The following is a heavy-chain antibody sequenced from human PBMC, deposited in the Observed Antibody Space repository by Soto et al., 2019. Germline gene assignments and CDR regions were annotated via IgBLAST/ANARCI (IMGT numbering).Heavy chain of an antibody. CDR1: GFTFSTYA. J-gene: IGHJ4*02. D-gene: IGHD1-1*01. CDR2: IGSDTGGI. V-gene: IGHV3-23*01. CDR3: AKYSTTSASRYFDF. Sequence: LRLSCVASGFTFSTYAVAWIRQVPGKGLEWVSVIGSDTGGIEYADSVKGRFTISRDNSKNTLYLQMNSLIAEDTAVYYCAKYSTTSASRYFDFWGQGXLVTVYS.